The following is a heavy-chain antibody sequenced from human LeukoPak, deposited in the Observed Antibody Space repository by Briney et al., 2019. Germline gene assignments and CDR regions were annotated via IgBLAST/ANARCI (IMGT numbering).Heavy chain of an antibody. D-gene: IGHD2-15*01. V-gene: IGHV4-59*08. CDR3: ARHSVDCSGSTCYDY. J-gene: IGHJ4*02. Sequence: SETLSLTCTVSGGSIRSYHWSWIRQPPGKGLEWMGYIYCSGRTHYNPSLKSRVTISADTSKNQFSLKLSSVTAADTAVYYCARHSVDCSGSTCYDYWGQGTLVTVSS. CDR2: IYCSGRT. CDR1: GGSIRSYH.